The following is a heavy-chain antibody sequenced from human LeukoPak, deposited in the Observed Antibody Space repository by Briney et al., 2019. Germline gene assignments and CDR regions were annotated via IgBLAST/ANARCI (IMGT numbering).Heavy chain of an antibody. D-gene: IGHD3-10*01. J-gene: IGHJ4*02. CDR1: GFTFSSYG. CDR2: ISYDGSNK. CDR3: AKARGSVGYYYGSGILY. V-gene: IGHV3-30*18. Sequence: PGRSLRLSCAASGFTFSSYGMHWVRQAPGKGLEWVAVISYDGSNKYYADSVKGRFTISRDNSKNTLYLQMNSLRAEDTAVYYCAKARGSVGYYYGSGILYWGQGTLVTVSS.